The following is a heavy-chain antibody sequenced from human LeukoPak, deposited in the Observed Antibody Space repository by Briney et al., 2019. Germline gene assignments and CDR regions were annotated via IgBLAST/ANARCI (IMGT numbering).Heavy chain of an antibody. CDR3: ARVRDIVVVPAALGDY. J-gene: IGHJ4*02. V-gene: IGHV1-69*06. D-gene: IGHD2-2*01. Sequence: ASVKVSCKASGGTFSSYAISWVRQAPGQGLEWMGGIIPIFGTANYAQKFQGRVTITADKSTSTAYMELSSLRSEDTAVYYCARVRDIVVVPAALGDYWGQGTLVTVSS. CDR1: GGTFSSYA. CDR2: IIPIFGTA.